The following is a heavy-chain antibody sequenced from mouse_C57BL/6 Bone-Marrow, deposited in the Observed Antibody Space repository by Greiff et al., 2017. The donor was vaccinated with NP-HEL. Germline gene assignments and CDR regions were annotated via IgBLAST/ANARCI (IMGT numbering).Heavy chain of an antibody. Sequence: QVQLQQPGAELVKPGASVKLSCKASGYTFTSYWMQWVKQRPGKGLEWIGEIDPSDSYTNYNQKFKGKATLTVDTSSSTAYMQLSSLTSEDSAVYYCARDQDDGYYYYAMDYWGQGTSVTVSS. CDR3: ARDQDDGYYYYAMDY. V-gene: IGHV1-50*01. J-gene: IGHJ4*01. CDR1: GYTFTSYW. D-gene: IGHD2-3*01. CDR2: IDPSDSYT.